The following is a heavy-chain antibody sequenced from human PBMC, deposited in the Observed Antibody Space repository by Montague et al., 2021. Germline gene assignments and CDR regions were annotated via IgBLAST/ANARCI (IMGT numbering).Heavy chain of an antibody. J-gene: IGHJ4*02. CDR2: VFFSGLT. CDR1: GDSIGSSSYY. D-gene: IGHD1-1*01. CDR3: ARGRGRWNVGDDLDF. V-gene: IGHV4-39*02. Sequence: SETLSLTCSVSGDSIGSSSYYWGWVRQPPGKGLEWIGNVFFSGLTYSSPSLRSRVTISVDTSTNHFSLKLTSVTASDTAVYFCARGRGRWNVGDDLDFWGQGTTVTVSS.